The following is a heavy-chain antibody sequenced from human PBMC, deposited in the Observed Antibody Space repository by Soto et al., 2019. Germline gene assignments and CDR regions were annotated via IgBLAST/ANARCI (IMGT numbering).Heavy chain of an antibody. Sequence: QVQLVESGGGVVQPGRSLRLSCAASRFTFSSYAMHWVRQAPGKGLEWVAVISFDGNNKYYADSVKGRFTISRDNTKNTLYLQMNSLRAEDTAVYYCARVMGRLRWLNGEYYFDYWGLGTLVTVSS. J-gene: IGHJ4*02. CDR3: ARVMGRLRWLNGEYYFDY. V-gene: IGHV3-30-3*01. D-gene: IGHD3-10*01. CDR2: ISFDGNNK. CDR1: RFTFSSYA.